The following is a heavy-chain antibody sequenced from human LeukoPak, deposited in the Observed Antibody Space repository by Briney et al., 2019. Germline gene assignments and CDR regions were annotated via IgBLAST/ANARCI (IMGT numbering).Heavy chain of an antibody. CDR2: INPSGGST. D-gene: IGHD4-23*01. Sequence: ASVKVSCKASGYTFTSYYMHWVRQAPGQGLEWMRIINPSGGSTSYAQKFQGRVTMTRDTSTSTVYMELSSLRSEDTAVYYCARVRLRSTPYNWFDPWGQGTLVTVSS. CDR1: GYTFTSYY. J-gene: IGHJ5*02. V-gene: IGHV1-46*01. CDR3: ARVRLRSTPYNWFDP.